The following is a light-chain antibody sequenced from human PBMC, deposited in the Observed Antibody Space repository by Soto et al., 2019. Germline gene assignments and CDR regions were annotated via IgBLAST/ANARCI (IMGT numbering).Light chain of an antibody. CDR1: SSNIGAGYD. Sequence: QSALTQPPSVSGAPGQRVTISCTGSSSNIGAGYDVHWYQQVPGTAPKLLIYGNTNRPSGVPDRFSGSKSGTSASLAITGLQAEDEADYYCQSHDSSLSGWRVFGGGTKLTVL. CDR3: QSHDSSLSGWRV. CDR2: GNT. J-gene: IGLJ3*02. V-gene: IGLV1-40*01.